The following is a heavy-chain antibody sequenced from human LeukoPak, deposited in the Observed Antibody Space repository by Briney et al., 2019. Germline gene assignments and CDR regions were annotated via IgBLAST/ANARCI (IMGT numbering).Heavy chain of an antibody. J-gene: IGHJ6*02. CDR2: IIPIFGTA. Sequence: GSSVKVSCKASGGTFSSYAISWVRQAPGQGLEWMGGIIPIFGTANYAQKFQGRVTITADESTSTAYMELSSLRSEDTAVYYCARVDIVVVPAATDYYYGMDVWGQGTTVIVSS. CDR1: GGTFSSYA. D-gene: IGHD2-2*03. CDR3: ARVDIVVVPAATDYYYGMDV. V-gene: IGHV1-69*01.